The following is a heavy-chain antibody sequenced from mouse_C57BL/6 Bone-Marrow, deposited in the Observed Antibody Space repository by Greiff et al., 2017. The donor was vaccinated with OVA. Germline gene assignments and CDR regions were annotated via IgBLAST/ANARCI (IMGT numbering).Heavy chain of an antibody. Sequence: VQLQQSGAELVRPGASVKLSCKASGYTFTDYYINWVKQRPGQGLEWIARIYPGGGNTYYNEKFKGKATLTAEKSSSTAYMQLSSLTSEDSAVYFCARADYYGSSYDAMDYWGQGTSVTVSS. D-gene: IGHD1-1*01. CDR2: IYPGGGNT. V-gene: IGHV1-76*01. CDR3: ARADYYGSSYDAMDY. J-gene: IGHJ4*01. CDR1: GYTFTDYY.